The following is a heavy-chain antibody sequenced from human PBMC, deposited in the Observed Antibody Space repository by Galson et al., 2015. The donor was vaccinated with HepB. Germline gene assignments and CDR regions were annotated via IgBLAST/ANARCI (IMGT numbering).Heavy chain of an antibody. CDR1: GFTFSSYG. Sequence: SLRLSCAASGFTFSSYGMHWVRQAPGKGLEWVAVIWYDGSNKYYADSVKGRFTISRDNSKNTLYLQMNSLRAEDTAVYYCASRNTYYDILTGYLNWGQGTLVTVSS. CDR3: ASRNTYYDILTGYLN. J-gene: IGHJ4*02. CDR2: IWYDGSNK. V-gene: IGHV3-33*01. D-gene: IGHD3-9*01.